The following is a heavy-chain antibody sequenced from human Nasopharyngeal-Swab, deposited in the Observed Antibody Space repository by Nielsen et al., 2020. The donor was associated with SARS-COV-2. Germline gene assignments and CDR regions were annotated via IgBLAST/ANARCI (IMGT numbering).Heavy chain of an antibody. Sequence: GESLKISCAASGFTFSYYAINWVRQAPGKGLEWVSVITSSTSQTYYADSVKGRFTTSRDNSKNTVYLQMSSLRAEDTAIYYCAKDRPQVLGTTDGFDVWGQGTMVTVSS. CDR3: AKDRPQVLGTTDGFDV. CDR2: ITSSTSQT. D-gene: IGHD1-7*01. CDR1: GFTFSYYA. V-gene: IGHV3-23*01. J-gene: IGHJ3*01.